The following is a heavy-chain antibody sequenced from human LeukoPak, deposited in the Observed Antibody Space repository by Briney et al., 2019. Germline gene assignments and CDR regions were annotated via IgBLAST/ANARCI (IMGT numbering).Heavy chain of an antibody. J-gene: IGHJ6*03. Sequence: SETLSLTCTASGGSISSYYWSWIRQPPGKGLEWIGYIYYSGSTNYNPSLKSRVTISVDTSKNQFSLKLSSVTAADTAVYYCARGYCSGGSCPGLDYYYYMDVWGKGTTVTVSS. CDR3: ARGYCSGGSCPGLDYYYYMDV. CDR1: GGSISSYY. V-gene: IGHV4-59*01. D-gene: IGHD2-15*01. CDR2: IYYSGST.